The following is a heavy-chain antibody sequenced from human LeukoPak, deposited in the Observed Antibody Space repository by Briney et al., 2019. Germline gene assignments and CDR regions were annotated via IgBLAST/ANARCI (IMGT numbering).Heavy chain of an antibody. D-gene: IGHD6-25*01. J-gene: IGHJ5*02. CDR1: GFTFSSYS. V-gene: IGHV3-21*01. CDR2: ISSSSSYI. CDR3: AIVAGPNWFDP. Sequence: GGSLRLSCAASGFTFSSYSMNWVRQAPGKGLEWVSSISSSSSYIYYADSVKGRFTISRDNAKNSLYLQMNSLRAEDTAVYYCAIVAGPNWFDPWGQGTLVTVSS.